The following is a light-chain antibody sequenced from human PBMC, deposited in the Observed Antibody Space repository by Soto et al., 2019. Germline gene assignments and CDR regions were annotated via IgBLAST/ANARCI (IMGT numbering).Light chain of an antibody. CDR1: QSISSY. CDR3: QQYNSYPWT. V-gene: IGKV1-5*01. CDR2: DAS. Sequence: DIQMTQSPSTLSGSVGDRVTITCRASQSISSYLDWYQQKPGKAPKLLIYDASSLESGVPSRFSGSGSGTEFTLTISSLQPDDFATYYCQQYNSYPWTFGQGTKVDIK. J-gene: IGKJ1*01.